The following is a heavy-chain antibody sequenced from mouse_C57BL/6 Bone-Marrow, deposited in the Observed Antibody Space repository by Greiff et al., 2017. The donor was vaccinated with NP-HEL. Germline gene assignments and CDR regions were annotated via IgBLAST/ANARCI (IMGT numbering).Heavy chain of an antibody. D-gene: IGHD2-4*01. CDR2: IYPRSGNT. CDR3: ASYDYDVYYYAMDY. CDR1: GYTFTSYG. V-gene: IGHV1-81*01. Sequence: VKLMESGAELARPGASVKLSCKASGYTFTSYGISWVKQRTGQGLEWIGEIYPRSGNTYYNEKFKGKATLTADKSSSTAYMELRSLTSEDSAVYFCASYDYDVYYYAMDYWGQGTSVTVSS. J-gene: IGHJ4*01.